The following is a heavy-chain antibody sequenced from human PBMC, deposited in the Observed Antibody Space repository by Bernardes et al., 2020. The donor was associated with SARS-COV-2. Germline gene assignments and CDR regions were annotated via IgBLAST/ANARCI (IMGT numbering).Heavy chain of an antibody. CDR2: ISYNGNT. Sequence: SETLYLTCTVSGGSVNSDTYYWAWIRHPPGKGLEWIWHISYNGNTKYNPSLMSRVTISRDMSNYRFSLRLSYLTAADTAFYYCARLYNAGLIFYYFGPWGPGTRVTVSS. CDR3: ARLYNAGLIFYYFGP. V-gene: IGHV4-61*01. CDR1: GGSVNSDTYY. J-gene: IGHJ1*01. D-gene: IGHD1-1*01.